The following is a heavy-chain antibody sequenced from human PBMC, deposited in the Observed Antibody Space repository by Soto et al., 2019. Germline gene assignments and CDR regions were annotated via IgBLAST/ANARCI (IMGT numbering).Heavy chain of an antibody. Sequence: SETLSLTCTVSGGSISSGGYYWSWIRQHPGKGLEWIGYIYYSGSTYYNPSLKSRVTISVDTSKNQFSLKLSSVTAADTAVYYCARSPRYCTSTSCYVNYWGQGTLVTVSS. V-gene: IGHV4-31*03. D-gene: IGHD2-2*01. J-gene: IGHJ4*02. CDR2: IYYSGST. CDR3: ARSPRYCTSTSCYVNY. CDR1: GGSISSGGYY.